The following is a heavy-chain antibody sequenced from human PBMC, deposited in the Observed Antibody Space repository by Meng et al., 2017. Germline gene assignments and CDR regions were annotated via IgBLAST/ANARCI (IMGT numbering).Heavy chain of an antibody. Sequence: QVPWVQCGDEVKKAGASGKVLCKASVYTFTSYGISWVRQAPGQGLEWMGWISAYNGNTNYAQKLQGRVTMTTDTSTSTAYMELRSLRSDDTAVYYCASSSSGSYYWWFDPWGQGTLVTVSS. D-gene: IGHD1-26*01. CDR1: VYTFTSYG. V-gene: IGHV1-18*01. CDR2: ISAYNGNT. J-gene: IGHJ5*02. CDR3: ASSSSGSYYWWFDP.